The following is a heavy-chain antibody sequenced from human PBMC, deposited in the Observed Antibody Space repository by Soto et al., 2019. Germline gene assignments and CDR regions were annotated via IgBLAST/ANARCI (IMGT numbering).Heavy chain of an antibody. J-gene: IGHJ4*02. CDR3: AKDESSSPLHFFDY. CDR1: GFTFRTYA. CDR2: ISFDGSSK. V-gene: IGHV3-30*18. Sequence: GGSLRLSXAASGFTFRTYAVHWVRQAPGKGLEWVAVISFDGSSKYYADSVKGRFTISRDNSKNTLYLQMNSLRTEDTAVYYCAKDESSSPLHFFDYWGQGTLVTVSS. D-gene: IGHD6-6*01.